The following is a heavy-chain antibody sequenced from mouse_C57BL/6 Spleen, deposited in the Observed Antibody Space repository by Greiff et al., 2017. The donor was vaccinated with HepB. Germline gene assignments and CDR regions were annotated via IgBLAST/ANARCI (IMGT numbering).Heavy chain of an antibody. V-gene: IGHV3-6*01. CDR3: ASFYDYDDPFAY. Sequence: EVQVVESGPGLVKPSQSLSLTCSVTGYSITSGYYWNWIRQFPGNKLEWMGYISYDGSNNYNPSLKNRISITRDTSKNQFFLKLNSVTTEDTATYYCASFYDYDDPFAYWGQGTLVTVSA. CDR1: GYSITSGYY. D-gene: IGHD2-4*01. J-gene: IGHJ3*01. CDR2: ISYDGSN.